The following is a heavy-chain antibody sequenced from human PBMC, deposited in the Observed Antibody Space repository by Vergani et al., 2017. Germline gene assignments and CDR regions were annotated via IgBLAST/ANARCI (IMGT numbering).Heavy chain of an antibody. D-gene: IGHD3-3*01. CDR2: ISGSGGST. Sequence: EVQLLESGGGLVQPGGSLRLSCAASGFTFSSYAMSWVRQAPGKGLEWVSAISGSGGSTYYADSVKGRFTISRDNSKNTLYLQMNSLRAEDTAVYYCARDRVTIFGVVTSYYFDYWGQGTLVTVSS. CDR3: ARDRVTIFGVVTSYYFDY. J-gene: IGHJ4*02. CDR1: GFTFSSYA. V-gene: IGHV3-23*01.